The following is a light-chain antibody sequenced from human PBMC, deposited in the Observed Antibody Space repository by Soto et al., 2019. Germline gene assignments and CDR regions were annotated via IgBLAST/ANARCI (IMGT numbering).Light chain of an antibody. J-gene: IGKJ2*01. Sequence: EIVLTQSPGTLSLSPGEGATLSCRASQSVSGSYLAWYQQKPGQAPRLLIYGASNRATGVPDRFSGSESGTDFTLTIDRLEPDDFVVYYCHQYGSSPPYTFGQGTRLEIK. V-gene: IGKV3-20*01. CDR1: QSVSGSY. CDR2: GAS. CDR3: HQYGSSPPYT.